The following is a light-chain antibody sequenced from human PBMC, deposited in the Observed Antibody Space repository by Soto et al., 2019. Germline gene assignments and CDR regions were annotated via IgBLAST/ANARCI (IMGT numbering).Light chain of an antibody. Sequence: EIVVTQSPATLSVSQGGRATLSCRASQSISDTLAWYQQKPGQAPRLLIYGASSRATGIPDRFSGSGSGTDFTLTISRLEPEDFAVYYCQQYGSSPRVTFGQGTRLEIK. CDR3: QQYGSSPRVT. J-gene: IGKJ5*01. CDR2: GAS. V-gene: IGKV3-20*01. CDR1: QSISDT.